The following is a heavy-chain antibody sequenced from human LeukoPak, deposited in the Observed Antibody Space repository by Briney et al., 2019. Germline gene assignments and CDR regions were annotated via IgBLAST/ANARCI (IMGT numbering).Heavy chain of an antibody. Sequence: SETLSLTCTVSGGSISSYYWSWIRQPPGKGLEWIGYIYYSGSTNYNPSLKGRVTISVDTSKNQFSLKLSSVTAADTAVYYCARAMKGQCYYDSSGYYQYYFDYWGQGTLVTVSS. CDR3: ARAMKGQCYYDSSGYYQYYFDY. CDR1: GGSISSYY. J-gene: IGHJ4*02. V-gene: IGHV4-59*01. CDR2: IYYSGST. D-gene: IGHD3-22*01.